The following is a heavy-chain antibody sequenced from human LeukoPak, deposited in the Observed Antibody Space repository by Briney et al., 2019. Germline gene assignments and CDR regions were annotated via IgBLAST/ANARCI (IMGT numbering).Heavy chain of an antibody. V-gene: IGHV4-59*01. CDR3: ARESGRATQGDDAFDI. CDR2: IYYSGST. CDR1: GGSISSYY. Sequence: SATLSLTCTVSGGSISSYYWSWIRQPPGKGLEWIGYIYYSGSTNYNPSLKSRVTISVDTSKNQFSLKLSSVTAADTAVYYCARESGRATQGDDAFDIWGQGTMVTVSS. D-gene: IGHD1-26*01. J-gene: IGHJ3*02.